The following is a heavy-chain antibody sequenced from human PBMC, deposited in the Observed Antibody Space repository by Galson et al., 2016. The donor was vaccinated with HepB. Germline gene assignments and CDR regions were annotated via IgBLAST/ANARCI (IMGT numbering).Heavy chain of an antibody. D-gene: IGHD1-26*01. CDR2: ISSSSGVL. CDR3: ARDLHSGAYTFDY. CDR1: GYFFSDFS. Sequence: SLRLSCAASGYFFSDFSMNWVRQAPGKGLEWVSYISSSSGVLYYADSVKGRFTISRDDAKNSLYLQMNSLRVEDTAVYYCARDLHSGAYTFDYWGQGTLVTVSS. J-gene: IGHJ4*02. V-gene: IGHV3-48*04.